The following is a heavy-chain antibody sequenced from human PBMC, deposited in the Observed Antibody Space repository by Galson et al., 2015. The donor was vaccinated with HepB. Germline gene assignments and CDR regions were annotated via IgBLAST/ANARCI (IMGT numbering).Heavy chain of an antibody. CDR2: FGTSSTFI. Sequence: LRLSCAASGFTFSSYNMNWVRQAPGKGLEWVSSFGTSSTFIYCADSVKGRFTISRDNAKNSLYLQMNSLRAEDTAVYYCAREGEGGSGRNLDYWGQGTLVTVSS. V-gene: IGHV3-21*01. CDR1: GFTFSSYN. CDR3: AREGEGGSGRNLDY. J-gene: IGHJ4*02. D-gene: IGHD3-10*01.